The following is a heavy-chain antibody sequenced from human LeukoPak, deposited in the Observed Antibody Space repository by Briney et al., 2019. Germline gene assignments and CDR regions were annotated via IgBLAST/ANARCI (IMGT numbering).Heavy chain of an antibody. CDR1: GGSFSGYY. CDR3: VRPPYCSSTGCYRAFDI. CDR2: INQSGST. D-gene: IGHD2-2*01. J-gene: IGHJ3*02. V-gene: IGHV4-34*01. Sequence: SETLSLTCAVYGGSFSGYYWTWIRQPPGKGLEWIGEINQSGSTYYNPSLKSRVTISVDTSKNQFSLKVNSVTAADTAVYYCVRPPYCSSTGCYRAFDIWGQGTMVTVSS.